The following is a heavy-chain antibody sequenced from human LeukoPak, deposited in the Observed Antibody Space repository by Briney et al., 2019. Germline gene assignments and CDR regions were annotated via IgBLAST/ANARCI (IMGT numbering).Heavy chain of an antibody. CDR3: ARDGHDADHAFEY. CDR1: GFNFWNNG. Sequence: GGSLRLSCAASGFNFWNNGMHWARQAPGQGLERVGNIKQDGSEKYYVDSVKGRFTISGDNAKNSLYLQMNSLRAEDMAVYYCARDGHDADHAFEYWGQGTLVTVSS. CDR2: IKQDGSEK. J-gene: IGHJ4*02. D-gene: IGHD1-1*01. V-gene: IGHV3-7*01.